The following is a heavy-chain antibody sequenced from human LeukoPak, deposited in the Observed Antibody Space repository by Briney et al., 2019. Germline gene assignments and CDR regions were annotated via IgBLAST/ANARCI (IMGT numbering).Heavy chain of an antibody. J-gene: IGHJ5*02. Sequence: SVKVSCQASGGTFSSYAISWVRQAPGQGLEWVGGIIPIFGTANYAQTFQGRVTITTDESTSTAYMELSSLKSEDTAVYYCAREGILWFGESSGYNWFDPWGQGTLVTVSS. D-gene: IGHD3-10*01. CDR3: AREGILWFGESSGYNWFDP. V-gene: IGHV1-69*05. CDR2: IIPIFGTA. CDR1: GGTFSSYA.